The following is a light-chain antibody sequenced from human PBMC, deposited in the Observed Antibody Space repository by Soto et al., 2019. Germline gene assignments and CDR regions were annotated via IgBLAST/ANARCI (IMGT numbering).Light chain of an antibody. J-gene: IGKJ4*01. V-gene: IGKV3-20*01. CDR3: QQYGSAPFT. CDR1: QTVTTSQ. CDR2: AAS. Sequence: EVVLTQSPGTLSLSPGERATLSCRASQTVTTSQLTWFQQKPGQAPRLLIYAASIRAAVIPDRFSGSGSGTDFTLTISRLAHEDFAVYYCQQYGSAPFTFGGGTKVEIK.